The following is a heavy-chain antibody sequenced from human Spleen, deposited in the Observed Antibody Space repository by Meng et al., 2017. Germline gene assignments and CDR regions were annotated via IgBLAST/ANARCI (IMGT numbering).Heavy chain of an antibody. CDR1: GGFISSYY. J-gene: IGHJ4*02. Sequence: SETLSLTCTVSGGFISSYYWSWIRQPPGKGLEWIGYIYYSGSTNYNPSLKSRVTISVDTSKNQFSLKLSSVSAADTAVYFCARDHKAFYYQSSGLGYWGQGTLVTVSS. CDR2: IYYSGST. CDR3: ARDHKAFYYQSSGLGY. D-gene: IGHD3-22*01. V-gene: IGHV4-59*12.